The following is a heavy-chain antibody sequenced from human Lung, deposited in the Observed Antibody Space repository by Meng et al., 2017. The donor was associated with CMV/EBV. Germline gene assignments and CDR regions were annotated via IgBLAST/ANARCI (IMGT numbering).Heavy chain of an antibody. CDR1: ASVSSDSAA. D-gene: IGHD3-3*01. J-gene: IGHJ4*02. CDR2: TYYRSKWYN. V-gene: IGHV6-1*01. Sequence: ASVSSDSAAWTWIRQSPSRGVEWLGKTYYRSKWYNDSAESVKGRLTIYADTSKNQFSLQLISVTPEDTAVYYCAGGGGYTSEWYDYWGQGTLVTVSS. CDR3: AGGGGYTSEWYDY.